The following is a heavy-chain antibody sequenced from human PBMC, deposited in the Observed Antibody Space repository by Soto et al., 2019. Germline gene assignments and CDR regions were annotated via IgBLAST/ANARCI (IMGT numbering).Heavy chain of an antibody. D-gene: IGHD1-7*01. Sequence: EAQLLESGGGLAHQGGSLTLSCAASGVTFSSDAMTWVRQARGKGLEWLSTISNSGGTTHYADSVKGRFTVSRDNFKSTLYLLMNSLRAEDTAVYYCAKLRRGTTGTEGFDPWGQGTLVTVSS. V-gene: IGHV3-23*01. CDR3: AKLRRGTTGTEGFDP. CDR2: ISNSGGTT. J-gene: IGHJ5*02. CDR1: GVTFSSDA.